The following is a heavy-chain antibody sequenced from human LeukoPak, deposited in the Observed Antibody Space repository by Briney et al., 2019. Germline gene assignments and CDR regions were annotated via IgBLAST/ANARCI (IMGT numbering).Heavy chain of an antibody. V-gene: IGHV1-18*01. Sequence: ASVKVSCKASGYTFTSYGISWVRQAPGQGLQWMGWISGFNGNTNYAQKMQGRVTTTTDRSTSTAHMELRTLRSDDSAVYYCARDGAIGSGYYYSYYGMDVWGQGTTVTVSS. CDR3: ARDGAIGSGYYYSYYGMDV. CDR2: ISGFNGNT. D-gene: IGHD3-22*01. J-gene: IGHJ6*02. CDR1: GYTFTSYG.